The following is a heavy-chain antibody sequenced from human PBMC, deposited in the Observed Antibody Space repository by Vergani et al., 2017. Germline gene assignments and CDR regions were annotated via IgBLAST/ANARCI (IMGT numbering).Heavy chain of an antibody. J-gene: IGHJ5*02. Sequence: QVQLVQSGAEVKKPGASVKVSCKASGGTFSSYAISWVRQAPGQGLEWMGRIIPILGIANYAQKFQGRVTITADKYTSTDYMELSSLRSEDTAVYYCAWGAASKGDWFDPWGQGTLVTVSS. CDR2: IIPILGIA. CDR1: GGTFSSYA. CDR3: AWGAASKGDWFDP. V-gene: IGHV1-69*04. D-gene: IGHD2-15*01.